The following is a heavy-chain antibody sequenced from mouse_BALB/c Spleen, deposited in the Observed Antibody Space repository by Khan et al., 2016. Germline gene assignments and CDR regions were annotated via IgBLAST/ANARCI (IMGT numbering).Heavy chain of an antibody. V-gene: IGHV6-6*02. CDR1: GFTFSNYW. J-gene: IGHJ2*01. Sequence: EVKLEESGGGLVQPGGSMKLSCGASGFTFSNYWMNWVRQSPEKGLEWVAEIRLKSNNYATHYAESVKGRFTISRDDSKSSVYLQMNNLRAEDTGIYYCTSGNYYWGQGTTLTVSS. CDR2: IRLKSNNYAT. CDR3: TSGNYY. D-gene: IGHD2-1*01.